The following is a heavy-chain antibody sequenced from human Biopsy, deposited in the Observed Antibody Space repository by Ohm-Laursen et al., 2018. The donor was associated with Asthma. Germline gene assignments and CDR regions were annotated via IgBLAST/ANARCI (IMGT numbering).Heavy chain of an antibody. CDR2: GFYSGTT. V-gene: IGHV4-30-4*01. CDR3: ARVVSYGDIYFGIDV. D-gene: IGHD4-17*01. Sequence: SQTLSLTCTVSRGYIRSYDHHWAWIRQPPGKGLEWIGSGFYSGTTHYSPSLARRVSISVDTSMNQFSMRLRSLTAADTAVYFCARVVSYGDIYFGIDVWGPGNTVVVS. CDR1: RGYIRSYDHH. J-gene: IGHJ6*02.